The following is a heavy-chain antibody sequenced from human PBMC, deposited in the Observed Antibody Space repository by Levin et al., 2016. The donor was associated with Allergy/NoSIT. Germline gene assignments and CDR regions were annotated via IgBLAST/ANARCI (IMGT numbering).Heavy chain of an antibody. V-gene: IGHV1-46*01. Sequence: WVRQAPGQGLEWMGIINPNGDSTTYAQKFQGRVTMTRDTSTSTVYMELSSLRSDDTAVYYCARDKEGYTYGFDYWGQGTLVTVSS. J-gene: IGHJ4*02. CDR3: ARDKEGYTYGFDY. D-gene: IGHD5-18*01. CDR2: INPNGDST.